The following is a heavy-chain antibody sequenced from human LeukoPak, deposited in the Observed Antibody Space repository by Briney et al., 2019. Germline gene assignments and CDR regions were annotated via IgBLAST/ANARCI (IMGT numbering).Heavy chain of an antibody. CDR3: AREIHSSSWYSYYYYYYMDV. V-gene: IGHV4-59*01. D-gene: IGHD6-13*01. Sequence: PSETLSLTCTVSGGSISSYYWSWIRQPPGKGLEWIGYIYYSGSTNYNPSLKSRVTISVDTSENQFSLKLSSVTAADTAVYYCAREIHSSSWYSYYYYYYMDVWGKGTTVTVSS. CDR2: IYYSGST. J-gene: IGHJ6*03. CDR1: GGSISSYY.